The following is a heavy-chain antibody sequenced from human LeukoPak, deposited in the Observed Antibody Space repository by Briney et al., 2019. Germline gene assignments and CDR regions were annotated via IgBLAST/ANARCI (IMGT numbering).Heavy chain of an antibody. CDR2: ISSSSSYI. Sequence: GGSLRLSCAASGFTFSSYSMNWVRQAPGKGLEWVSSISSSSSYIYYADSVKGRFTISRDNSKNTLYLQMNSLRAEDTAVYYCARVTYGSGTYGAFDYWGQGTLVTVSS. D-gene: IGHD3-10*01. V-gene: IGHV3-21*04. CDR3: ARVTYGSGTYGAFDY. CDR1: GFTFSSYS. J-gene: IGHJ4*02.